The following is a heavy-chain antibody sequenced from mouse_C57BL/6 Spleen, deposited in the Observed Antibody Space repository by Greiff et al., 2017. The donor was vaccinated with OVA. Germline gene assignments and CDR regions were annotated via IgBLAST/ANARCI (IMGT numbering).Heavy chain of an antibody. D-gene: IGHD1-1*01. CDR2: ISYDGSN. CDR1: GYSITSGYY. Sequence: EVKLEESGPGLVKPSQSLSLTCSVTGYSITSGYYWNWIRQFPGNKLEWMGYISYDGSNNYNPSLKNRISITRDTSKNQFFLKLNSVTTEDTATYYCARFYYGYAMDYWGQGTSVTVSS. J-gene: IGHJ4*01. V-gene: IGHV3-6*01. CDR3: ARFYYGYAMDY.